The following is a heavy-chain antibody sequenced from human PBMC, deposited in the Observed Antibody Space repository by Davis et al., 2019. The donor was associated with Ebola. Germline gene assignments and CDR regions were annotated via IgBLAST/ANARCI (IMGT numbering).Heavy chain of an antibody. Sequence: ASVKVSCKASGYTFTSCGISWVRQAPGQGLEWMGWISGYTGETNYAQKFQDRVSMTTDTSTSTAYMELRGLRSDDTAVYYCARDVVVVAATDWFDPWGQGTLVTVSS. CDR1: GYTFTSCG. CDR2: ISGYTGET. V-gene: IGHV1-18*01. D-gene: IGHD2-15*01. J-gene: IGHJ5*02. CDR3: ARDVVVVAATDWFDP.